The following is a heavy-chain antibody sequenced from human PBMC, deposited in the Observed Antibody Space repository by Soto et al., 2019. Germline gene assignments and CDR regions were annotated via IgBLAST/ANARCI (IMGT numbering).Heavy chain of an antibody. Sequence: GGSLRLSCAASGFTFSDYYMSWIRQAPGKGLEWVSYISSSGSTIYYADSVKGRFTISRDNAKNSLYLQMNSLRAEDTAVYYCARGQDYSSSWYSPIGWFDPWGQGTLVTVSS. CDR3: ARGQDYSSSWYSPIGWFDP. CDR2: ISSSGSTI. V-gene: IGHV3-11*01. CDR1: GFTFSDYY. J-gene: IGHJ5*02. D-gene: IGHD6-13*01.